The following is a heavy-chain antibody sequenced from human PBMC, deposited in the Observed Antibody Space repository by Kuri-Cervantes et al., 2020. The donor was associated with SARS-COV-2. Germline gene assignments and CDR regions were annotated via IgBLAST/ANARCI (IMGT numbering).Heavy chain of an antibody. CDR3: VRYDLWSGYYPNGGLDP. J-gene: IGHJ5*02. V-gene: IGHV1-2*02. CDR2: INPNSGGT. Sequence: ASVKVSCKASGYTFTGYYMHWVRQAPGQGLEWMGWINPNSGGTNYAQKFQGRVTMTRDTSISTAYMELSRLRSDDTAVYYCVRYDLWSGYYPNGGLDPWGQGTLVTVSS. D-gene: IGHD3-3*01. CDR1: GYTFTGYY.